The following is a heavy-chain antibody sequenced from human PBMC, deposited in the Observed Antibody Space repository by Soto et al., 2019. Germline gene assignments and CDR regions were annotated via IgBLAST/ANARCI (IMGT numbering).Heavy chain of an antibody. Sequence: QVQLVESGGGVVQPGRSLRLSCAASGFTFSSYAMHWVRQAPGKGLEWVAVISYDGSNKYYADSVKGRFTISRDNSKNTLDLQMNSLRAEDTAVYYCARDKKQYFDYWGQGTLVTVSS. CDR3: ARDKKQYFDY. V-gene: IGHV3-30-3*01. J-gene: IGHJ4*02. CDR1: GFTFSSYA. D-gene: IGHD6-13*01. CDR2: ISYDGSNK.